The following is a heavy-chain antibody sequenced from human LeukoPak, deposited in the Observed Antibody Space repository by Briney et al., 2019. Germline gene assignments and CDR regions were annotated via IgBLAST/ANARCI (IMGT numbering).Heavy chain of an antibody. J-gene: IGHJ4*02. Sequence: GGSLRLSCAASGFTFDDYAMHWVRQAPGKGLEWVSGISWDSANIGYADSVKGRFTVSRDNTKDSLYLQMNSLRAEDTALYYCAKESSVYCTDGVCSLDFWGLGSLVTVSS. CDR3: AKESSVYCTDGVCSLDF. D-gene: IGHD2-8*01. CDR1: GFTFDDYA. CDR2: ISWDSANI. V-gene: IGHV3-9*01.